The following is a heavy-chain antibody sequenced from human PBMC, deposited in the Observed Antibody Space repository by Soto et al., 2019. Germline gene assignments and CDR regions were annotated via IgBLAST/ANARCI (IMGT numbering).Heavy chain of an antibody. J-gene: IGHJ3*02. Sequence: QVQLVESGGGVVQPGRSLRLSCAASGFTFSSYGMHWVRQAPGKGLEWVAVISYDGSNKYYADSVKGRFTISRDNSKNTLYLQMISLRAEDTAVYYCAKFPTYYYDSSGYYYDAFDIWGQGTMVTVSS. D-gene: IGHD3-22*01. CDR3: AKFPTYYYDSSGYYYDAFDI. CDR1: GFTFSSYG. CDR2: ISYDGSNK. V-gene: IGHV3-30*18.